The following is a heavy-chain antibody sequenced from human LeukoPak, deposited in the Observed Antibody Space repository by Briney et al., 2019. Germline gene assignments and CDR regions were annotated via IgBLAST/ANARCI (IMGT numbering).Heavy chain of an antibody. D-gene: IGHD6-13*01. Sequence: GGSLRLSCAASGFMFSSYAMNWVRQAPGKGLEWISYISSGCSTIYYADSVRGQFTISRDNAKKSLYLQMNSLRAEDTAVYYCARVQKGIAAAGTGGGWFEPWGQGTLVTVS. J-gene: IGHJ5*02. CDR3: ARVQKGIAAAGTGGGWFEP. CDR2: ISSGCSTI. CDR1: GFMFSSYA. V-gene: IGHV3-48*04.